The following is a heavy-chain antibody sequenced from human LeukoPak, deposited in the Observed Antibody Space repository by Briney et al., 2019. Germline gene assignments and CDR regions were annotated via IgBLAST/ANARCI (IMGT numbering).Heavy chain of an antibody. J-gene: IGHJ4*02. V-gene: IGHV1-58*02. CDR3: AAALSYWDSGYDYVFDY. Sequence: SVKVSCKASGFTFTSSAMQWARQARGQRLEWIGWIVVGSGNTNYAQKFQERVTITRDMSTSTAYMELSSLRSEDTAVYYCAAALSYWDSGYDYVFDYWGQGTLVTVSS. CDR1: GFTFTSSA. CDR2: IVVGSGNT. D-gene: IGHD5-12*01.